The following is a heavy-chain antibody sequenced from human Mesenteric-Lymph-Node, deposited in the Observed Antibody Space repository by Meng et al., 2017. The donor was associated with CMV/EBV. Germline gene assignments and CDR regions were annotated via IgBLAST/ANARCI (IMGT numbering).Heavy chain of an antibody. Sequence: GESLKISCAVSGFAFSSYGMHWVRQAPGKGLEWVAVISYDGSNKYYADSVKGRFTISRDNSKNTLYLQMNSLRAEDTAVYYCARESTDYCSSTSCYLLGAFDIWGQGTMGTVSS. CDR1: GFAFSSYG. CDR2: ISYDGSNK. D-gene: IGHD2-2*01. CDR3: ARESTDYCSSTSCYLLGAFDI. J-gene: IGHJ3*02. V-gene: IGHV3-30*19.